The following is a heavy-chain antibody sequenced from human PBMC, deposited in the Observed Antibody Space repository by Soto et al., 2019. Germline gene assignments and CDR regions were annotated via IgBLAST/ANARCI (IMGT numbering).Heavy chain of an antibody. CDR2: ISAYNGNT. D-gene: IGHD4-17*01. CDR3: ARDVPTVTTGGPDY. V-gene: IGHV1-18*01. Sequence: QVQLVQSRVEVEKPGASGKVSCKASGYTFTSYGVSWVRQAPGQGLEWMGWISAYNGNTNYAQKFQGRVTMTTDTSTSTAYMDLRSLRSDDTAVYYCARDVPTVTTGGPDYWGQGTLVTVSS. J-gene: IGHJ4*02. CDR1: GYTFTSYG.